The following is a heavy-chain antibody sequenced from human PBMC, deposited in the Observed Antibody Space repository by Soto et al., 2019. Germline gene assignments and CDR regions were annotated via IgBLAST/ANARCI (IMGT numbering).Heavy chain of an antibody. CDR2: IIPILGIA. Sequence: QVQLVQSGAEVKKPGSSVKVSCKASGGTFSSYTISWVRQAPGQGLEWMGRIIPILGIANYAQKFQGRVTVTADKSTSTAYMELSSLRSEDTAVYFCARDVTVVPEAYGMDVWGQGTTVTVSS. V-gene: IGHV1-69*08. J-gene: IGHJ6*02. D-gene: IGHD2-2*01. CDR3: ARDVTVVPEAYGMDV. CDR1: GGTFSSYT.